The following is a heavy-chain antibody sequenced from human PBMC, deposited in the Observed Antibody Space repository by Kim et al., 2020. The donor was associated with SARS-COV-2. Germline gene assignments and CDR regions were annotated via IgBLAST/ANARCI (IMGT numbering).Heavy chain of an antibody. CDR3: ARAGAAAGMFYYYGMDV. CDR2: ISSSSSYI. D-gene: IGHD6-13*01. CDR1: GFTFSSYS. Sequence: GGSLRLSCAASGFTFSSYSMNWVRQAPGKGLEWVSSISSSSSYIYYADSVKGRFTISRDNAKNSLYLQMNSLRAEDTAVYYCARAGAAAGMFYYYGMDVWGQGTTVTVSS. J-gene: IGHJ6*02. V-gene: IGHV3-21*04.